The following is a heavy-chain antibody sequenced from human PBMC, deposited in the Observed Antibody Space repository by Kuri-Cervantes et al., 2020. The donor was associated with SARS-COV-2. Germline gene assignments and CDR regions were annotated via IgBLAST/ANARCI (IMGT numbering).Heavy chain of an antibody. J-gene: IGHJ5*02. D-gene: IGHD3-22*01. V-gene: IGHV3-21*01. CDR2: ISSSSSYI. CDR1: GFTFSSHS. Sequence: LSLTCVASGFTFSSHSMNWVRQAPGKGLEWVSSISSSSSYIYYADSVKGRFTISRDNAKNSLYLQMNSLRAEDTAVYYCARAYYYDSSGYYSNWFDPWGQGTLVTVSS. CDR3: ARAYYYDSSGYYSNWFDP.